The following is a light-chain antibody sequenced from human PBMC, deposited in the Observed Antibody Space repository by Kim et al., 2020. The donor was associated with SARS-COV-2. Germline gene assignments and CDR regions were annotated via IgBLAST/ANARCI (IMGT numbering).Light chain of an antibody. Sequence: QSSNSCRSSQSIDYYDVMNYFNWFQHRTGQSTRRLFYKVSNRASGVPDRSSASGSGTDFTLKSSRVECKDVVVYYCMQGTHWPLTFGGGTKVDIK. CDR2: KVS. CDR3: MQGTHWPLT. J-gene: IGKJ4*01. V-gene: IGKV2-30*01. CDR1: QSIDYYDVMNY.